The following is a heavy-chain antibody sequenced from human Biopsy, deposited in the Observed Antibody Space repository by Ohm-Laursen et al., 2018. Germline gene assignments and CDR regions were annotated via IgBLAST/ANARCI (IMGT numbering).Heavy chain of an antibody. CDR1: GYNFNSYF. J-gene: IGHJ5*02. V-gene: IGHV1-69*13. Sequence: SVKVSCKVSGYNFNSYFIHWVRQAPGQGLEWMGGIIGIFRTAHYAQKFQGRVTITADEFMSTAYMELSSLRSEDTAVYYCARGGGYNWNNGWFDPWGQGTLVTVSS. CDR3: ARGGGYNWNNGWFDP. D-gene: IGHD1/OR15-1a*01. CDR2: IIGIFRTA.